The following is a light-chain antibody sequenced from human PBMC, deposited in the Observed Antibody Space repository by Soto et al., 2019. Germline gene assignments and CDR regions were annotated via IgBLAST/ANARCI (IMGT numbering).Light chain of an antibody. J-gene: IGKJ4*01. CDR1: QGIRSW. Sequence: DIQMTQSPSSVSASVGDRVTITCRASQGIRSWLAWYQQKPTKAPKLLIYAASTLQSGVPSRFSGSGSGKDFTFTISSLQPEDFATYYCQQANNFPLTFGGGTKVDIK. V-gene: IGKV1-12*01. CDR3: QQANNFPLT. CDR2: AAS.